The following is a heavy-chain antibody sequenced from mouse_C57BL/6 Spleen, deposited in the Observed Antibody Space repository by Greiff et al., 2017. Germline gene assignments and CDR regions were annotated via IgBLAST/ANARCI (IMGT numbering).Heavy chain of an antibody. CDR1: GYAFSSYW. CDR2: IYPGDGDT. D-gene: IGHD3-2*02. Sequence: QVKLQQSGAELVKPGASVKISCKASGYAFSSYWMNWVKQRPGKGLEWIGQIYPGDGDTNYNGKFKGKATLTADKSYSTAYMQLSSLTSEDSAVYFCARGRLDHYFDYWGQGTTLTVSS. V-gene: IGHV1-80*01. CDR3: ARGRLDHYFDY. J-gene: IGHJ2*01.